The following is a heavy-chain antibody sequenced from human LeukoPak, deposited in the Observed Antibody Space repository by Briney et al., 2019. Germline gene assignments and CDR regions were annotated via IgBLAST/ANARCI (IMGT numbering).Heavy chain of an antibody. CDR2: INPSGGST. J-gene: IGHJ3*02. CDR3: AREPKRADAFDI. Sequence: ASVKVSCKASGYTFTSYYMHWVRQAPGQGLEWMGIINPSGGSTSYAQKFQGRVTMTRDTSTSTVYMELSSLRSDDTAVYYCAREPKRADAFDIWGQGTMVTVSS. CDR1: GYTFTSYY. V-gene: IGHV1-46*01.